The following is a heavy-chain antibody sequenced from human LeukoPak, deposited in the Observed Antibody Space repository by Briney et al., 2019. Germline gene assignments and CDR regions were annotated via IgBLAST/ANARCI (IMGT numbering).Heavy chain of an antibody. CDR1: GYTLTELS. V-gene: IGHV1-24*01. J-gene: IGHJ6*03. CDR2: FDPEDGET. Sequence: GASVKVSCKISGYTLTELSMHWVRQAPGKGLEWMGGFDPEDGETIYAQKFQGRVTMTEDTSTDTAYMELSSLRSEDTAVYYCATGYSGYGATYYYSMDVWGKGTTVTVSS. CDR3: ATGYSGYGATYYYSMDV. D-gene: IGHD5-12*01.